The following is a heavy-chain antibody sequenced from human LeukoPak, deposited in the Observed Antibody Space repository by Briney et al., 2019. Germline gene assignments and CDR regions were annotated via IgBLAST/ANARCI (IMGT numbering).Heavy chain of an antibody. CDR2: VNPQGTAT. Sequence: GGSLRLSCAASGFTFSTYEMNWVRQAPGKGLVWVSRVNPQGTATTYTDSVKGRFTISRDNAKDALHLQLDNLRAEDTAVYYCARARWSSTGWFLGYWGQGTLVTVSS. D-gene: IGHD6-19*01. J-gene: IGHJ4*02. CDR3: ARARWSSTGWFLGY. CDR1: GFTFSTYE. V-gene: IGHV3-74*03.